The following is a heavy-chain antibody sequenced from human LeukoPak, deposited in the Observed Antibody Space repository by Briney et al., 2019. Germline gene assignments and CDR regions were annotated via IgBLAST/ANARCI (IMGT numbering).Heavy chain of an antibody. Sequence: SETLSLTCTVSGGSIRSSYYYWGWIRQPPGKGLEWIGSIYDSGSTYYNPSLKSRVTISVDTSKNQFSLKLSSVTAADTAVYYCAGGEVVPAAILWGQGTLVTVSS. D-gene: IGHD2-2*02. V-gene: IGHV4-39*07. J-gene: IGHJ4*02. CDR1: GGSIRSSYYY. CDR3: AGGEVVPAAIL. CDR2: IYDSGST.